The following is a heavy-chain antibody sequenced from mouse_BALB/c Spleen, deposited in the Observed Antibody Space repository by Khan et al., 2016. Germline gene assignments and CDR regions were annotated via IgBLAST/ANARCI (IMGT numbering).Heavy chain of an antibody. CDR1: GYSFTNYG. J-gene: IGHJ1*01. V-gene: IGHV9-1*02. CDR3: ARGRRPYWYFDV. Sequence: QIQLVQSGPELKKPGETVKISCKASGYSFTNYGMNWVKQAPGKGLKWMGWINTYNGEPTYADDFKGRFALSLETSGSTAFLQINNLKNEDMARYCCARGRRPYWYFDVWGAGTTVTVSS. CDR2: INTYNGEP. D-gene: IGHD2-12*01.